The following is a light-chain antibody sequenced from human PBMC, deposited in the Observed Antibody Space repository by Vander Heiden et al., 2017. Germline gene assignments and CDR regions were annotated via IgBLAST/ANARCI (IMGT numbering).Light chain of an antibody. CDR1: SSDVGGYNY. CDR3: SSYGGSNNLL. V-gene: IGLV2-8*01. CDR2: EVT. J-gene: IGLJ2*01. Sequence: QSALTPPLDPSVSSGLSVTIPCTGTSSDVGGYNYVSWYQQNPGKAPHLMVYEVTKRPSGVPDRFSGSKSGNTAYLTVSGLQAEDEADYYCSSYGGSNNLLFGGGTKLTVL.